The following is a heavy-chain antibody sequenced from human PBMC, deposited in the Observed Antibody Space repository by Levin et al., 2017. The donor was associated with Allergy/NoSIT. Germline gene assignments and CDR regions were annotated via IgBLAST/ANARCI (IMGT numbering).Heavy chain of an antibody. J-gene: IGHJ5*02. CDR3: ARDRNKANVIAARPSWFDP. CDR2: INHSGST. V-gene: IGHV4-34*01. Sequence: SQTLSLTCAVYGGSFSGYYWSWISQPPGKGLEWIGEINHSGSTNYNPSLTSRVTISVDTSKNQFSLKLSSVTAADTAVYYFARDRNKANVIAARPSWFDPWGQGTLVTVSS. CDR1: GGSFSGYY. D-gene: IGHD6-6*01.